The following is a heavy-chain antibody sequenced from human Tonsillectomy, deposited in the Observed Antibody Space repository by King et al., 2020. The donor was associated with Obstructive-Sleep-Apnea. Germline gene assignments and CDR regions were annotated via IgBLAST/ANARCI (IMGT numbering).Heavy chain of an antibody. V-gene: IGHV5-10-1*01. Sequence: VQLVESRAEVKKPGESLRISCKGSGYSFSNSWISWVRLMPGKGLEWMGRIDPTDSYTNYSPSFQGHVTISADKSISTAYLEWSSLKASDTAMYYCARQRCSSTSCYKIHLDYWGQGTLLTVSS. CDR1: GYSFSNSW. CDR2: IDPTDSYT. CDR3: ARQRCSSTSCYKIHLDY. J-gene: IGHJ4*02. D-gene: IGHD2-2*02.